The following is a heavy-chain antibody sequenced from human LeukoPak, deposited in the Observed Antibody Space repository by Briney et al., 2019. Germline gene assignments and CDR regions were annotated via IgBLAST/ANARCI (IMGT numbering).Heavy chain of an antibody. D-gene: IGHD3-3*02. J-gene: IGHJ4*02. CDR3: AKWSITYDS. CDR1: GFTLSNYA. V-gene: IGHV3-23*01. Sequence: GGSLRLSCAASGFTLSNYAMSWVRQAPGKGLEWVSSISGSGAAKYFADSVKGRFTISRDNSRNTLYLQMNSLRAEDTAVYYCAKWSITYDSWGQGTLVTVSS. CDR2: ISGSGAAK.